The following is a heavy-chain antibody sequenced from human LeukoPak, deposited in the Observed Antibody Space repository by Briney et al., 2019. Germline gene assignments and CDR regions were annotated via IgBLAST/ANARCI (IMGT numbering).Heavy chain of an antibody. J-gene: IGHJ1*01. CDR2: ISAYNGNT. V-gene: IGHV1-18*01. Sequence: GASVKVSCKASGYTFTSYGISWVRQAPGQGLEWMGWISAYNGNTSYAQKLQGRVTMTTDTSTSTAYMELRSLRSDDTAVYYCASGPIEYCSGGSCYGLLENWGQXTXVTVSS. D-gene: IGHD2-15*01. CDR1: GYTFTSYG. CDR3: ASGPIEYCSGGSCYGLLEN.